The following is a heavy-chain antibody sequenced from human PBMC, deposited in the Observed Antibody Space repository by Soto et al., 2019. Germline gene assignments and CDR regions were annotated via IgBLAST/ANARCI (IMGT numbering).Heavy chain of an antibody. J-gene: IGHJ5*02. V-gene: IGHV3-15*01. CDR2: VKSKTDSETT. D-gene: IGHD2-2*01. CDR3: TANVGQSSLLFGS. CDR1: GLTFSNAW. Sequence: EVQLVESGGGLVKPGGSLRLSCAASGLTFSNAWMSWVRQAPGKGLEWVGRVKSKTDSETTNYAAPVKGRFTISRDDSENTLYLQMSSLKTEDTTVYYCTANVGQSSLLFGSWGQGTLVTVSS.